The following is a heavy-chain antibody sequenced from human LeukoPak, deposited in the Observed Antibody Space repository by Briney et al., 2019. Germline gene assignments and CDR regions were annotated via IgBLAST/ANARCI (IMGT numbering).Heavy chain of an antibody. D-gene: IGHD6-6*01. CDR2: ISGAGNHI. J-gene: IGHJ4*02. Sequence: GGSLRLSCAASGFTLSTYTMNWVRQAPGKGLEWVSSISGAGNHIYYADSVKGRFTISRDNAKNSLYLQMNSLRAEDTAVYYCARDGSWDYWGQGTLVTVSS. V-gene: IGHV3-21*01. CDR1: GFTLSTYT. CDR3: ARDGSWDY.